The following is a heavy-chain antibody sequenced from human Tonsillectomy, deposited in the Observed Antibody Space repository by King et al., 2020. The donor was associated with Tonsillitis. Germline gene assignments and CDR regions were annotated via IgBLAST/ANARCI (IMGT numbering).Heavy chain of an antibody. Sequence: VQLVESGGGLVKPGRSLRLSCTASGFTFGDYAMSWFRQAPGKGLEWVGFIRSKAYGGTTEYAASVKGRFTISRDDSKSIAYLQMNSLKTEDTAVYYCTRVQSGYSGYDYRYYYYGMDVWGQGTTVTVSS. J-gene: IGHJ6*02. V-gene: IGHV3-49*05. D-gene: IGHD5-12*01. CDR1: GFTFGDYA. CDR2: IRSKAYGGTT. CDR3: TRVQSGYSGYDYRYYYYGMDV.